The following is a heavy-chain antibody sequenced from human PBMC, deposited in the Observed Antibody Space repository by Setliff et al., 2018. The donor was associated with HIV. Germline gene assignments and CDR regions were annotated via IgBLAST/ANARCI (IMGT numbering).Heavy chain of an antibody. Sequence: PGGSLRLSCAASGFTFSSYWTHWVRQAPGKGLVWVFGMNTDGSSTRYADSVKGRFTISRDNAKNMLYLQMDSLRGEDTAVYYCARGVRGVVNGMDVWGQGTTVTVSS. J-gene: IGHJ6*02. CDR1: GFTFSSYW. V-gene: IGHV3-74*01. CDR2: MNTDGSST. CDR3: ARGVRGVVNGMDV. D-gene: IGHD3-10*01.